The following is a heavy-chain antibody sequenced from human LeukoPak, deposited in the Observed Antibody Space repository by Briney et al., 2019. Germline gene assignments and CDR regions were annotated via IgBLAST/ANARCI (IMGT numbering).Heavy chain of an antibody. J-gene: IGHJ4*01. V-gene: IGHV4-59*08. CDR1: GGSITNYY. D-gene: IGHD6-6*01. Sequence: PSETLCLTCTVSGGSITNYYWTWIRQPPGEGLEWIGYMYYSGITNYNPSLKSRVTISADTSKNQFSLHLSSVTAADTAVYYCARKKYTATWASPLDHWGPGTLVTVSS. CDR3: ARKKYTATWASPLDH. CDR2: MYYSGIT.